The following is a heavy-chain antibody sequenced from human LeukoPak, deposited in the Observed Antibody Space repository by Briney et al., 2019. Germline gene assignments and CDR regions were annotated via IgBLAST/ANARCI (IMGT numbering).Heavy chain of an antibody. Sequence: GGSLRLSCAASGFTFSSYGMHWVRQAPGKGLEWGAVISYDVSNKYYADSVKGRFTISRDNSKNTLYLQMHSLSAEAAAVSYCAKDFPPYCSRTSCLPGYWGQGTLVTVSS. D-gene: IGHD2-2*01. V-gene: IGHV3-30*18. CDR1: GFTFSSYG. CDR3: AKDFPPYCSRTSCLPGY. J-gene: IGHJ4*02. CDR2: ISYDVSNK.